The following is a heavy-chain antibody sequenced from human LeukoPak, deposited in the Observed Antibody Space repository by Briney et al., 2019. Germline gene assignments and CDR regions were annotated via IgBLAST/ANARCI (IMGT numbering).Heavy chain of an antibody. CDR2: IYYSGST. V-gene: IGHV4-39*01. D-gene: IGHD3-10*01. CDR1: GGSISSSSYY. J-gene: IGHJ4*02. Sequence: SETLSLTCTVSGGSISSSSYYWGWIRQPPGKGLEWIGSIYYSGSTCYNPSLKSRVTISVDTSKNQFSLKLSSVTAADTAVYYCARIIGTRSYYFDYWGQGTLVTVSS. CDR3: ARIIGTRSYYFDY.